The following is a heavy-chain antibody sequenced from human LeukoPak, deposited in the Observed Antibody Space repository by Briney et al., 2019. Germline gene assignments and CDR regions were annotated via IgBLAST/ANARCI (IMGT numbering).Heavy chain of an antibody. CDR1: GGSISSSSYY. Sequence: PSETLSLTCTVSGGSISSSSYYWGWIRQPPGKGLEWIGSIYYSENTYYNPSLKSRVTLSIDTSENQFSLRLASVTAADTALYYCARVKPGIPVADSWGQGTLVTVSS. CDR2: IYYSENT. D-gene: IGHD6-19*01. V-gene: IGHV4-39*01. J-gene: IGHJ4*02. CDR3: ARVKPGIPVADS.